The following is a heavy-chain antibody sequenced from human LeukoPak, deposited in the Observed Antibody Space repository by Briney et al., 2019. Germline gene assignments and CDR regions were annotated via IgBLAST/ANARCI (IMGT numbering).Heavy chain of an antibody. J-gene: IGHJ5*02. V-gene: IGHV4-39*07. Sequence: SETLSLTCTVSGGSISSSSYYWGWIRQPPGKGLEWIGSIYYSGSTYYNPSLKSRVTISVDTSKNQFSLKLSSVTAADTAVYYCARAHSSGWYAWFDPWGQGTLVTVSS. CDR2: IYYSGST. CDR1: GGSISSSSYY. D-gene: IGHD6-19*01. CDR3: ARAHSSGWYAWFDP.